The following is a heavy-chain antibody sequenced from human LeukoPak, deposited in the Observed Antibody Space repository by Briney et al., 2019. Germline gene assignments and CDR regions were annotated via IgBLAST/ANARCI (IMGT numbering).Heavy chain of an antibody. D-gene: IGHD1-7*01. CDR2: ISWNSGSI. CDR1: GFTFDDYA. CDR3: TRDRSPSEYTNYERAYYYGMDV. V-gene: IGHV3-9*01. Sequence: GGSLRLSCAASGFTFDDYAMHWVRQAPGKGLEWVSGISWNSGSIGYADSVKGRFTISRDSAEKTLYLQMHSLRADDSAVYYCTRDRSPSEYTNYERAYYYGMDVWGQGTTVTVSS. J-gene: IGHJ6*02.